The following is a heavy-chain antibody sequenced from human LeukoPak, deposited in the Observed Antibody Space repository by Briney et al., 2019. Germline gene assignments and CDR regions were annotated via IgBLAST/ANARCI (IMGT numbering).Heavy chain of an antibody. J-gene: IGHJ4*02. CDR3: ARGGSSGSYRGYYFDY. V-gene: IGHV3-33*01. CDR1: GFTFSSYG. CDR2: IWSDGSNK. Sequence: GGSLRLSCAASGFTFSSYGMHWVRQAPGKGLEWVAIIWSDGSNKYYADSVKGRFTISRDTSKNTLYLQMNSLRAEDTAVYYCARGGSSGSYRGYYFDYWGQGTLVTVSS. D-gene: IGHD3-22*01.